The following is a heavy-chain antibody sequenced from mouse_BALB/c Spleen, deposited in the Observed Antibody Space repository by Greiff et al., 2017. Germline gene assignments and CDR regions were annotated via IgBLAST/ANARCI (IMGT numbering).Heavy chain of an antibody. D-gene: IGHD2-14*01. V-gene: IGHV1-87*01. CDR2: IYPGDGDT. CDR1: GYTFTSYW. Sequence: VQLQQSGAELARPGASVKLSCKASGYTFTSYWMQWVKQRPGQGLEWIGAIYPGDGDTRYTQKFKGKATLTADKSSSTAYMQLSSLASEDSAVYYCARKGDYRYDGYYFDYWGQGTTLTVSS. J-gene: IGHJ2*01. CDR3: ARKGDYRYDGYYFDY.